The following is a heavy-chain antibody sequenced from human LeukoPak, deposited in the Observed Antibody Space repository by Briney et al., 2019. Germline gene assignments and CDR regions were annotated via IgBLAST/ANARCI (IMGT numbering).Heavy chain of an antibody. D-gene: IGHD4-17*01. CDR3: ARENSGGDYLFDY. J-gene: IGHJ4*02. CDR2: ISSSSSTI. Sequence: PGGSLRLSCAASGFTFSSYSMNWVRQAPGKGLEWVSYISSSSSTIYYADSVKGRFTISRDNAKNSLYLQMNSLRAEDTAVYYCARENSGGDYLFDYWGQGTLVTVSS. CDR1: GFTFSSYS. V-gene: IGHV3-48*01.